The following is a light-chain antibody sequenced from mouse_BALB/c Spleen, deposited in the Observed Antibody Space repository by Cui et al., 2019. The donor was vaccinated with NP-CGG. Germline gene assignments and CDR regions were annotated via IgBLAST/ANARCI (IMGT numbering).Light chain of an antibody. CDR2: GTN. CDR1: TGTVITTNY. V-gene: IGLV1*01. CDR3: ALWYSNHWV. Sequence: QAVTTQYSSITTSPGETVTLTCRSSTGTVITTNYANWVQEKPDHLFTGLIGGTNNRAPGVPARFSGSLIGDKAALTITGAQTEDEAIYFCALWYSNHWVFGGGTKLTVL. J-gene: IGLJ1*01.